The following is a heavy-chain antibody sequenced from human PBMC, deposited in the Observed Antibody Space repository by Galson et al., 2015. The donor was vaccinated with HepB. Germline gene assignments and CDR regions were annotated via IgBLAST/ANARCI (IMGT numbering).Heavy chain of an antibody. CDR1: GFSFMTYG. CDR3: ARDLGRGNYRDV. CDR2: IGHDGTYK. J-gene: IGHJ6*03. Sequence: SLRLSCAASGFSFMTYGMHWARQAPGKGLEWVAVIGHDGTYKVYGDSVKGRFTISRDNSKNTLYLELNSLRAEDTAVYYCARDLGRGNYRDVWGKGSTVTVSS. V-gene: IGHV3-33*01. D-gene: IGHD2-15*01.